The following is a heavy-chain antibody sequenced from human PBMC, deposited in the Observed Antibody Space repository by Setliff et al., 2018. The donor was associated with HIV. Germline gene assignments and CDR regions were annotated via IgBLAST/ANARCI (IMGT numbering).Heavy chain of an antibody. CDR2: IYTSGST. CDR3: ARRERYYDILTGRVFDGFDI. CDR1: GGSISSGSYY. J-gene: IGHJ3*02. V-gene: IGHV4-61*09. D-gene: IGHD3-9*01. Sequence: SETLSLTCTVSGGSISSGSYYWSWIRQPAGKGLEWIGHIYTSGSTNYNPSLKSRVTIPVDTSKNHFSLKLSPVTAADTAVYYCARRERYYDILTGRVFDGFDIWGQGTMVTVSS.